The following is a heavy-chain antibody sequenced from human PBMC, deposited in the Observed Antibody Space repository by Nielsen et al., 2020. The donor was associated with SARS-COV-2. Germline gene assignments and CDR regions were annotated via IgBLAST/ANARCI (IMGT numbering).Heavy chain of an antibody. Sequence: SETLSLTCTVSGGSISSYYWSWIRQPPGKGLDWIGYIYYSGSTNYNPSLKSRVTISVDTSKNQFSLKLSSVTAADTAVYYCARDRLFNYPLDYWGQGTLVTVSS. D-gene: IGHD3-22*01. V-gene: IGHV4-59*01. CDR3: ARDRLFNYPLDY. CDR2: IYYSGST. J-gene: IGHJ4*02. CDR1: GGSISSYY.